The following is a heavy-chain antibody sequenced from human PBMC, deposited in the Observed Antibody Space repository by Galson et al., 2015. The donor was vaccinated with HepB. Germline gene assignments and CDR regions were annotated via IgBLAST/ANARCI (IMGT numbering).Heavy chain of an antibody. CDR1: GYTFTSYG. D-gene: IGHD6-19*01. CDR2: ISAYNGNT. Sequence: SVKVSCKASGYTFTSYGISWVRQAPGQGLEWMGWISAYNGNTNYAQKLQGRVTMTTDTSTSTAYMELRSLRSDDTAVYYCARDEQWLESEYDAFDIWGQGTMVTVSS. CDR3: ARDEQWLESEYDAFDI. V-gene: IGHV1-18*01. J-gene: IGHJ3*02.